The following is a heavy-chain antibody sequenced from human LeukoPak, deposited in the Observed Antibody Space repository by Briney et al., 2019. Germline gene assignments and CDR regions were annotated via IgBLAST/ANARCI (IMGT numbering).Heavy chain of an antibody. V-gene: IGHV3-15*01. CDR1: GFTFSNAW. CDR3: TTDQVAVAGTLY. CDR2: IKSKTDGGTT. D-gene: IGHD6-19*01. J-gene: IGHJ4*02. Sequence: GGSLRLSCAASGFTFSNAWMSWVRQAPGKGLEWVGRIKSKTDGGTTDYAAPVKGRFTISRDDSKNTLYLQMNSLKTEDTAVYYCTTDQVAVAGTLYWGQGTLVTVSS.